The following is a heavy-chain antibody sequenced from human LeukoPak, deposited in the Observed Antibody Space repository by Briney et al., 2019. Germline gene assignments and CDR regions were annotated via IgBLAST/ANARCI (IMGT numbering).Heavy chain of an antibody. J-gene: IGHJ3*02. CDR2: IKQDGSEK. Sequence: GGSLRLSCAASGFTFSSYWMSWVRQAPGKGLEWVANIKQDGSEKYYVDSVKGRFTISRDNAKNSLYLQMNSLRAEDTAVYYCARDRGFGELSPADAFDIWGQGTMVTVSS. V-gene: IGHV3-7*01. CDR3: ARDRGFGELSPADAFDI. D-gene: IGHD3-10*01. CDR1: GFTFSSYW.